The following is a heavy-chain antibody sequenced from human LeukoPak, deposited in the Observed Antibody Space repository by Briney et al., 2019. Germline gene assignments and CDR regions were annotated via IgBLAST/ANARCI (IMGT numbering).Heavy chain of an antibody. CDR1: GGTFSSYA. CDR3: ARARGSFPDAFDF. D-gene: IGHD1-26*01. J-gene: IGHJ3*01. CDR2: IIPILGIA. Sequence: AASVKVSCKASGGTFSSYAISWVRQAPGQGLEWMGRIIPILGIANYAQKFQGRVTITADESTSSVYMDLSSLMSGDTAVYYCARARGSFPDAFDFWGQGTMVIVSS. V-gene: IGHV1-69*04.